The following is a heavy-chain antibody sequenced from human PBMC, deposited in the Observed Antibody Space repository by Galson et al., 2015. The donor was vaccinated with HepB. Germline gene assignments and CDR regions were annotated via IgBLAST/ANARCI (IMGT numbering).Heavy chain of an antibody. Sequence: SLRLSCAASGFTFSSLWMSWVRQAPGKGLEWVGRIKTRSDGGATEYGAPVKGRFTISRDDSKNTLYLQMNTLETEDTAVYYGAKLDNSGSKWGRDILQDAFDVWGQGTMVAVSP. CDR1: GFTFSSLW. CDR2: IKTRSDGGAT. J-gene: IGHJ3*01. D-gene: IGHD7-27*01. V-gene: IGHV3-15*01. CDR3: AKLDNSGSKWGRDILQDAFDV.